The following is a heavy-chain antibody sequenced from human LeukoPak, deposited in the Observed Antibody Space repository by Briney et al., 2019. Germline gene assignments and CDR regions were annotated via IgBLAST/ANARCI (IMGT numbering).Heavy chain of an antibody. CDR1: GFTFSSYS. D-gene: IGHD6-19*01. J-gene: IGHJ3*02. CDR2: ISSSSSYI. CDR3: TRRVPVAGPNDAFDI. Sequence: GGSLRLSCAASGFTFSSYSMNWVRQAPGKGLEWVSSISSSSSYIYYADSVKGRFTISRDNAKNSLYLQMNSLKTEDTAVYYCTRRVPVAGPNDAFDIWGQGTMVTVSS. V-gene: IGHV3-21*04.